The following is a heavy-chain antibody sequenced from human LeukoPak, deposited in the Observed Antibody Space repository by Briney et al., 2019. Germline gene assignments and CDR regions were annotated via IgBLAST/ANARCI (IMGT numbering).Heavy chain of an antibody. V-gene: IGHV4-30-4*08. CDR3: ARDSPALPIDY. J-gene: IGHJ4*02. Sequence: SSETLSLTCTVSGGSISSGDYYWSWIRQPPGKGLEWIGYIYYSGSTYYNPSLKSRVTISVDTSKNQFSLKLSSVTAADTAVYYCARDSPALPIDYWGQGTLVTVSS. CDR1: GGSISSGDYY. CDR2: IYYSGST.